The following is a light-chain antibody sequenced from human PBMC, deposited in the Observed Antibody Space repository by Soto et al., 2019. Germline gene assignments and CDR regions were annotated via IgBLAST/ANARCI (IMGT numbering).Light chain of an antibody. CDR2: EVS. V-gene: IGLV2-14*01. CDR1: SSDVGGYNY. Sequence: QSALTQPASVSGSPGQSITISCTGTSSDVGGYNYVSWYQQHPGKAPNPIIYEVSTRPSGVSNRFSGSKSGNTASLTISGLQAEDEADYYCNSYTSKSTGVFGTGTKVTVL. CDR3: NSYTSKSTGV. J-gene: IGLJ1*01.